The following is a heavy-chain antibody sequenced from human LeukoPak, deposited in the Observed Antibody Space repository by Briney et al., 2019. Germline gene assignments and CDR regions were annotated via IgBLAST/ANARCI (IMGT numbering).Heavy chain of an antibody. J-gene: IGHJ3*02. CDR2: IYYSGST. CDR1: GGSISSYY. V-gene: IGHV4-59*08. Sequence: SETLSLTCTVSGGSISSYYWSWLRQPPGKGLEGIGYIYYSGSTNYNPSLKSRVTISVDTSKNQFSLKLSSVTAADTAVYYCASGYGAYAFDIWGQGTMVTVSS. CDR3: ASGYGAYAFDI. D-gene: IGHD5-18*01.